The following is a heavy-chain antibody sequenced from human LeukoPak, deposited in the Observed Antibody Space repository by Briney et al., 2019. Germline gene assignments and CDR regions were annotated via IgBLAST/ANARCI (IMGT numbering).Heavy chain of an antibody. Sequence: GGSLRLSCAASGFTFSSYSMNWVRQAPGKGLEWVSSISSSSSYIYYADSVKGRFTISRDNAKNSLYLQMNSLRAEDTAVYYCARDLVLKDIVVVPAVNIFDYWGQGTLVTVSS. CDR1: GFTFSSYS. D-gene: IGHD2-2*01. CDR2: ISSSSSYI. CDR3: ARDLVLKDIVVVPAVNIFDY. V-gene: IGHV3-21*01. J-gene: IGHJ4*02.